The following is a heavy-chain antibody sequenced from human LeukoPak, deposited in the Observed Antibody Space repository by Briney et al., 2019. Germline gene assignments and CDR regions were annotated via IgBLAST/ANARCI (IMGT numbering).Heavy chain of an antibody. J-gene: IGHJ3*02. CDR3: ARVGHAFDI. Sequence: SETLSLTCTVSGGSISSGDYCWSWIRQPPGKGLEWIGYIYYSGSTYYTPSLKSRVTISVDTSKNQFSLKLSSVTAADTAVYYCARVGHAFDIWGQGTMVTVSS. D-gene: IGHD3/OR15-3a*01. CDR1: GGSISSGDYC. CDR2: IYYSGST. V-gene: IGHV4-30-4*01.